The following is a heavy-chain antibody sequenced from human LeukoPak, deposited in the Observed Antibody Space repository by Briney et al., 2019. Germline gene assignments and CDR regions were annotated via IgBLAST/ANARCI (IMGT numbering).Heavy chain of an antibody. CDR3: ARGRTSSSSSIPDY. J-gene: IGHJ4*02. CDR1: GFTFSDYY. D-gene: IGHD6-13*01. Sequence: GGSLRLSCAASGFTFSDYYMSWIRQAPGKGLEWVSYISSSGSTIYYADSVKGRFTISRDNAKNSLYLQMNSLRAEDTALYYCARGRTSSSSSIPDYWGQGTLVTVSS. V-gene: IGHV3-11*01. CDR2: ISSSGSTI.